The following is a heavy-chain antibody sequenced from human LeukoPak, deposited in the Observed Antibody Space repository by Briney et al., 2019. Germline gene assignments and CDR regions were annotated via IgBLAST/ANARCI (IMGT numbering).Heavy chain of an antibody. CDR2: ISSSSAYI. D-gene: IGHD3-3*01. CDR1: EFTFSSYN. V-gene: IGHV3-21*01. J-gene: IGHJ4*02. CDR3: AREMFWSGYFSNLHFDY. Sequence: GGSLRLSCAASEFTFSSYNMYWVRQAPGKGLEWVSSISSSSAYIYYADSVKGRFTISRDNAKNSLYLQMNSLRAEDTAVYYCAREMFWSGYFSNLHFDYWGQGALVTVSS.